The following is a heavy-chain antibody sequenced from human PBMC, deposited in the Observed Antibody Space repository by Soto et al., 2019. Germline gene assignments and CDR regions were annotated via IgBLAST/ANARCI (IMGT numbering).Heavy chain of an antibody. D-gene: IGHD2-8*01. V-gene: IGHV3-30*18. CDR3: AKDPKCCTIGSHFLDNWFDP. CDR1: GFTFSNYG. J-gene: IGHJ5*02. Sequence: PGGSLRLSCAASGFTFSNYGMHWVRQTPGKGLEWMAVISYDGSHQFYTDSVKGRFTISRDNSKNTLYLQMNSLKTEDTAMYYCAKDPKCCTIGSHFLDNWFDPWGQGTLVTVSS. CDR2: ISYDGSHQ.